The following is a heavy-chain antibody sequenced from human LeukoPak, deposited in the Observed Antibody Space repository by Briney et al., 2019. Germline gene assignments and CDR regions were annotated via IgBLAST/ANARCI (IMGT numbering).Heavy chain of an antibody. J-gene: IGHJ5*02. Sequence: SETLSLTCTVSGGSFNRSGYYWGWIRQPPGKGLEWNGNIYYSGSTYYNPSLKSRVTISVDTSKNQFSLKLSSVTAADTAVYYCARLWGFDPWGQGTLVTVSS. CDR3: ARLWGFDP. D-gene: IGHD7-27*01. V-gene: IGHV4-39*01. CDR1: GGSFNRSGYY. CDR2: IYYSGST.